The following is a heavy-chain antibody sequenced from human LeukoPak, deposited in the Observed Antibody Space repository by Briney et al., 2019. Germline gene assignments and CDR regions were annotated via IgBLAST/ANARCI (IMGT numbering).Heavy chain of an antibody. CDR3: ARDLIVGATTGAFDI. D-gene: IGHD1-26*01. J-gene: IGHJ3*02. Sequence: KAGGSLRLSCAASGFTFSSYSMNWVRQAPGKGLEWVSSISSSSSYIYYADSVKGRFTISRDNAKNSLYLQMNSLRAEDTAVYYCARDLIVGATTGAFDIWGQGTMVTVSS. CDR2: ISSSSSYI. V-gene: IGHV3-21*01. CDR1: GFTFSSYS.